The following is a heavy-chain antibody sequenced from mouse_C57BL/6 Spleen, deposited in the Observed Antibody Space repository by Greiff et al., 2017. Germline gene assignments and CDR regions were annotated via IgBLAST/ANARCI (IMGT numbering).Heavy chain of an antibody. CDR3: ARGYYSNSLDY. J-gene: IGHJ2*01. D-gene: IGHD2-5*01. V-gene: IGHV3-6*01. CDR2: ISYDGSN. CDR1: GYSITSGYY. Sequence: EVQVVESGPGLVKPSQSLSLTCSVTGYSITSGYYWNWIRQFPGNKLEWMGYISYDGSNNYNPSLKNRISITRDTSKNQFFLKLNSVTTEDTATYYCARGYYSNSLDYWGQGTTLTVSS.